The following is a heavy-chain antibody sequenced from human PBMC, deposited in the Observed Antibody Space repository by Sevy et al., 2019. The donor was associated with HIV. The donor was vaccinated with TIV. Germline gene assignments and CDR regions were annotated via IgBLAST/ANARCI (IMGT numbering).Heavy chain of an antibody. CDR1: GYAFTGYY. CDR2: INPISGGT. V-gene: IGHV1-2*06. J-gene: IGHJ6*02. D-gene: IGHD3-3*01. Sequence: ASVKVSCKASGYAFTGYYIHWVRQAPGQGLEWMGRINPISGGTDDSQKFQGRVTMTRDTSISTAYMNVSRLTSDDTAGYYCARAPTDFWTGGMAVWGQGTVVTVSS. CDR3: ARAPTDFWTGGMAV.